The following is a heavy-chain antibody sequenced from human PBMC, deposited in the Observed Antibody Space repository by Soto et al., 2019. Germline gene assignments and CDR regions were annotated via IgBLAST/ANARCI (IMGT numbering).Heavy chain of an antibody. J-gene: IGHJ4*02. CDR3: AKGNYNSNWGLNYFDC. CDR2: ISNSGDSM. V-gene: IGHV3-23*01. D-gene: IGHD3-9*01. Sequence: PGGSLRLSCAASGFTFSSYAMSWVRQVPGMGLEWVSSISNSGDSMHYADSVKGRFTISRDNSKNTLFLQTNSLRGEDTAIYFCAKGNYNSNWGLNYFDCWGQGTLVTVSS. CDR1: GFTFSSYA.